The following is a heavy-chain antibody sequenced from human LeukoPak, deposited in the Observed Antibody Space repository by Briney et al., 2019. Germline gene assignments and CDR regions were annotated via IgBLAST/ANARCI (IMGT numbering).Heavy chain of an antibody. Sequence: SETLSLTCTVSGVSISSYYWGWIRQPPGKGLEWIGTIYYSGSTYYNPSLKSRVTISVDTSKNRFSLKLSSVTAADTAVYYCARVPTVTFFDYWGQGTLVTVSS. CDR2: IYYSGST. CDR1: GVSISSYY. V-gene: IGHV4-39*01. CDR3: ARVPTVTFFDY. J-gene: IGHJ4*02. D-gene: IGHD4-17*01.